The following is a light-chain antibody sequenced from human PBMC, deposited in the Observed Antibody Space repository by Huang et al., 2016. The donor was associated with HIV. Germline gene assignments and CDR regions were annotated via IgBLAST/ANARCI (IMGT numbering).Light chain of an antibody. CDR3: LHDFNYPYS. J-gene: IGKJ2*03. CDR1: QGIRND. CDR2: GAS. V-gene: IGKV1-6*01. Sequence: AIQMTQFPSSLSASVGDRVTITCRASQGIRNDLGWYQQKPGKAPKVLIYGASTLQSGVPSMFSGRGSGTDFTLTISSLQPEDFATYYCLHDFNYPYSFGQGTKLEIK.